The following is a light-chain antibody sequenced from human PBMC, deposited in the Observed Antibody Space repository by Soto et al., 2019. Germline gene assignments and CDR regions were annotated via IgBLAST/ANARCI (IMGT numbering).Light chain of an antibody. CDR1: SSDVGSYNL. J-gene: IGLJ2*01. V-gene: IGLV2-23*01. Sequence: QSALTQPASVSGSSGQSITISCTGTSSDVGSYNLVSWHQHHPGKAPKLIIYEGDKRPSGVSNRFSGSKSGNTASPTISGLQAEDEADYYCCSYALGSTLVFGGGTKLTVL. CDR3: CSYALGSTLV. CDR2: EGD.